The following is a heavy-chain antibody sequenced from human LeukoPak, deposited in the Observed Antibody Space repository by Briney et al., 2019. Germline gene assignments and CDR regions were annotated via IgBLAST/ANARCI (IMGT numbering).Heavy chain of an antibody. CDR2: IIPIFGTA. CDR3: AREWVRGVYDAFDI. Sequence: ASVKVSCKASGYTFTGYYMHWVRQAPGQGLEWMGGIIPIFGTANYAQKFQGRVTITADESTSTAYMELSSLRSEDTAVYYCAREWVRGVYDAFDIWGQGTMVTVSS. J-gene: IGHJ3*02. CDR1: GYTFTGYY. V-gene: IGHV1-69*13. D-gene: IGHD3-10*01.